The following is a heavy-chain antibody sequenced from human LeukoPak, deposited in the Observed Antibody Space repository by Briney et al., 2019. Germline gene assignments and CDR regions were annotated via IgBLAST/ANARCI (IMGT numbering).Heavy chain of an antibody. CDR1: GFTFSVYY. D-gene: IGHD5-24*01. V-gene: IGHV3-72*01. CDR2: IKRKVDSYTT. J-gene: IGHJ4*02. Sequence: GGSLRLSCAASGFTFSVYYMDWVRQAPGKGLEWVGRIKRKVDSYTTEYAASVTDRFTISLDASENSLYLQMNSLKTDDTAVYYCSRSSTPYNFDWGQGTLVTVSS. CDR3: SRSSTPYNFD.